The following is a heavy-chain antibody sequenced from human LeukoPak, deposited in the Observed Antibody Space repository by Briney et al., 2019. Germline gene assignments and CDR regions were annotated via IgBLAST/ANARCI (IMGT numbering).Heavy chain of an antibody. V-gene: IGHV3-7*03. D-gene: IGHD3-16*01. CDR1: GFTFSSYW. J-gene: IGHJ4*02. CDR2: IKQDGSEK. CDR3: AREGEAPNYVWGSYGFDY. Sequence: GGSLRLSCAASGFTFSSYWMSWVRQAPGKGLEWVANIKQDGSEKYYVDSVKGRFTISRDNAKNSLYLQMNSLRAEDTAVYYCAREGEAPNYVWGSYGFDYWGQGTLVTVSS.